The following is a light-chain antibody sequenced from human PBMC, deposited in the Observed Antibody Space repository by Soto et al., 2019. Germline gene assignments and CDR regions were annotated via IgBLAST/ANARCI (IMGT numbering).Light chain of an antibody. J-gene: IGLJ7*01. CDR3: AAWDDSLSVPV. V-gene: IGLV1-47*01. CDR1: SSNIGSNY. Sequence: QSVLTQPPSASGTPGQRVTISCSGSSSNIGSNYVYWYQQLPGTVPKLLIYRNNQRPSGVPDRFSGSKSGTSASLAISGLRSEDEADYYCAAWDDSLSVPVFGGGTQLTVL. CDR2: RNN.